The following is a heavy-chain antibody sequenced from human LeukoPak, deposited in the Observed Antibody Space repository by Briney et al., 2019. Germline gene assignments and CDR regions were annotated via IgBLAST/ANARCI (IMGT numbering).Heavy chain of an antibody. CDR1: GYTFTSYN. D-gene: IGHD1-26*01. V-gene: IGHV1-2*02. CDR2: INPPSGGT. CDR3: VRAGGTAHFDY. J-gene: IGHJ4*02. Sequence: GASVKVSCKASGYTFTSYNIHWVRQAPGQGLEWMGWINPPSGGTNYAQKFQGRVTMTRDTSISTAYMELSSLTSDDTAVYFCVRAGGTAHFDYWGQGTLVTVSS.